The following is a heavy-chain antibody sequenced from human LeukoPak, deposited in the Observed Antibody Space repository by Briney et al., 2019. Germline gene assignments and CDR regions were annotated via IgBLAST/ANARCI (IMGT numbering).Heavy chain of an antibody. Sequence: GGSLRLSCAASGLTFSSYAMHWVRQAPGKGLEWVAVISYDGSNKYYADSVKGRFTISRDNSKNTLFLQMNSLRAEDTAVYYCAREGYSYAYDYWGQGTLVTVSS. V-gene: IGHV3-30-3*01. CDR3: AREGYSYAYDY. J-gene: IGHJ4*02. D-gene: IGHD5-18*01. CDR2: ISYDGSNK. CDR1: GLTFSSYA.